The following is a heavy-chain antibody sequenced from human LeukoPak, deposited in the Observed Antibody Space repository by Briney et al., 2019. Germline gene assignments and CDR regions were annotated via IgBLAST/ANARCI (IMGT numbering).Heavy chain of an antibody. D-gene: IGHD6-6*01. CDR2: VYPSDSDT. V-gene: IGHV5-51*01. J-gene: IGHJ4*02. Sequence: GESLKISCRGSGYSFTNYWIGWVRQMPGKGLEWMAIVYPSDSDTRYCPSFQGQVTVSADKSISTVYLQWSSLKASDTAMYYCARHRSDSSSSPIDYWGQGTLVTVSS. CDR1: GYSFTNYW. CDR3: ARHRSDSSSSPIDY.